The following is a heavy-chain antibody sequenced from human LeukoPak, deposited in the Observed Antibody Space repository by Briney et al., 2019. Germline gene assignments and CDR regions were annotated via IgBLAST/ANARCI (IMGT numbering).Heavy chain of an antibody. CDR1: GGSISSGSYY. Sequence: SETLSLTYTVSGGSISSGSYYWSWIRQPAGKGLEWIGRIYTSGSTNYNPSLKSRVTISVDTSKNQFSLKLSSVTAADPAVYSCARAAYSHDAFDTWGQGTMSPSLQ. CDR3: ARAAYSHDAFDT. V-gene: IGHV4-61*02. D-gene: IGHD6-13*01. CDR2: IYTSGST. J-gene: IGHJ3*02.